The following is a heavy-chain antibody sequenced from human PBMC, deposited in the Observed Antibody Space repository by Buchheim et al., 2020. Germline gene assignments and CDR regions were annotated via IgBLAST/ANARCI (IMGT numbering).Heavy chain of an antibody. J-gene: IGHJ2*01. V-gene: IGHV4-31*03. Sequence: QVQLQESGPGLVKPSQTLSLTCTVSGDSISSGAYYWSWIRQHPGKGLEWIGYIYYSGSTYYNPSPKSRVTISVDTSKNQFSLKLSSVTAADTAVYYCARAPFGYCSSTSCYSSSFRYWYFDLWGRGTL. CDR2: IYYSGST. CDR3: ARAPFGYCSSTSCYSSSFRYWYFDL. CDR1: GDSISSGAYY. D-gene: IGHD2-2*02.